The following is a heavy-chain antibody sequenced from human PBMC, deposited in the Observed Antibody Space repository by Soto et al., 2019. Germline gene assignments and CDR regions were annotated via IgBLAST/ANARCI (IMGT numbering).Heavy chain of an antibody. CDR2: ITSKRYRGTT. V-gene: IGHV3-49*03. CDR1: RFIFGDYA. D-gene: IGHD5-12*01. Sequence: GGSLRLSCTPSRFIFGDYAIIWFRQAPGKGLEWVGFITSKRYRGTTEYAASVKGRFTISRDDSKSIAYLQMNSLKTEDTAVYYCSRLGSDGYPTPFAYWGQGSLVPVSS. J-gene: IGHJ4*02. CDR3: SRLGSDGYPTPFAY.